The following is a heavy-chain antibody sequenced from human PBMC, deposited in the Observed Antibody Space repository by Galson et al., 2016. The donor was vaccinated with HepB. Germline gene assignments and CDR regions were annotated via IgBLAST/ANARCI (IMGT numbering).Heavy chain of an antibody. CDR1: GFEFSAYG. D-gene: IGHD6-25*01. Sequence: SLRLSCAASGFEFSAYGINWVRRAPGKGLEWVAFMPYDGNKNYYADSVRGRFTMSRDNSKNTLYLQMNSLKAEDTAVYYCARDRRKGSGSSFEYWGQGILVTVSS. CDR3: ARDRRKGSGSSFEY. CDR2: MPYDGNKN. V-gene: IGHV3-30*03. J-gene: IGHJ4*02.